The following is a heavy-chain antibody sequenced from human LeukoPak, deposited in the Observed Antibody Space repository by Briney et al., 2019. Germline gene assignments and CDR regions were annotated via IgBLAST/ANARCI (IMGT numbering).Heavy chain of an antibody. CDR1: GFTFNSYW. CDR3: ARDSAGRYYYYGMDV. V-gene: IGHV3-7*01. Sequence: GGSLRLSCAASGFTFNSYWMRRVPPAPGKGLEGVANIKQDGSENCYVDSVKGRFTISRDNAKTSLYLQMNSLRAEDTAVYYCARDSAGRYYYYGMDVWGQGTTVTVSS. CDR2: IKQDGSEN. D-gene: IGHD6-13*01. J-gene: IGHJ6*02.